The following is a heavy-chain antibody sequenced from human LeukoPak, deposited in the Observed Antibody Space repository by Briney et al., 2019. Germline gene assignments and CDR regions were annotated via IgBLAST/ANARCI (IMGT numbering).Heavy chain of an antibody. CDR1: GGSLSGYY. Sequence: SETLSLTCAVYGGSLSGYYWSWIRQPPGKGLEWIGEIKESEKTNYNPSLKSRVAISIDTSKNQFSLKLSSVTAADTAVYYCAREGLRNVHNPLGYWGQGTLVTVSS. J-gene: IGHJ4*02. CDR2: IKESEKT. D-gene: IGHD5-24*01. CDR3: AREGLRNVHNPLGY. V-gene: IGHV4-34*01.